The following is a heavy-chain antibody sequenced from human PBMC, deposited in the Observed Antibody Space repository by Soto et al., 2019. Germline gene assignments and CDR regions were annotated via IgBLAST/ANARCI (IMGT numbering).Heavy chain of an antibody. D-gene: IGHD3-16*01. Sequence: KPSETLSLTCAVSGYSIASGYYWAWIRQSPGKGLEWIGSIYHAGSVYYNPSLNSRVAVSLDTSKNHFSLKLTSVTAADTAVYYCARTFGYYGMDVWGQGTTVTVSS. CDR2: IYHAGSV. V-gene: IGHV4-38-2*01. CDR3: ARTFGYYGMDV. CDR1: GYSIASGYY. J-gene: IGHJ6*02.